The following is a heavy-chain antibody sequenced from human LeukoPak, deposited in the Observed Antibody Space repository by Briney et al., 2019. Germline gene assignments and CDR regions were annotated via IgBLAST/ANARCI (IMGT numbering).Heavy chain of an antibody. CDR3: AKIKSESIVVVPAAMDAFDI. D-gene: IGHD2-2*01. CDR1: GLPFSRYN. Sequence: GGSLSLSCAASGLPFSRYNMNWVRQAPGKGLEWGSHISSSSSYIYYADSVKGRFTIPRDNAKNSLYLQMNSLRAEDTAVYYCAKIKSESIVVVPAAMDAFDIWGQGTMVTVSS. J-gene: IGHJ3*02. CDR2: ISSSSSYI. V-gene: IGHV3-21*01.